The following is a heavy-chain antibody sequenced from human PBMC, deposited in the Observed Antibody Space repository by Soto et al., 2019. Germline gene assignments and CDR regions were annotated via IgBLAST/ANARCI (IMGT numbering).Heavy chain of an antibody. CDR2: ISGSGGST. D-gene: IGHD6-19*01. CDR3: AKELSTLGLVSRGDGDAFDI. V-gene: IGHV3-23*01. J-gene: IGHJ3*02. Sequence: GGSLRLSCAASGFTFSSYAMSWVRQAPGKGLEWVSAISGSGGSTYYADSVKGRFTISRDNSKNTLYPQMNSLRAEDTAVYYCAKELSTLGLVSRGDGDAFDICRQGTMVTFSS. CDR1: GFTFSSYA.